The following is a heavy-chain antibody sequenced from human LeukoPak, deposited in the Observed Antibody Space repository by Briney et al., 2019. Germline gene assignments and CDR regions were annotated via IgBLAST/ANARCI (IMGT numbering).Heavy chain of an antibody. CDR1: GYTFTSYE. V-gene: IGHV1-2*04. CDR2: TNPNSGGT. J-gene: IGHJ4*02. CDR3: ARAGDDYGDLYYFDY. Sequence: ASVKVSCKASGYTFTSYEINWVRQAPGQGLEWMGWTNPNSGGTNYAQKFQGWVTMTRDTSISTAYMELSRLRSDDTAVYYCARAGDDYGDLYYFDYWGQGTLVTVSS. D-gene: IGHD4-17*01.